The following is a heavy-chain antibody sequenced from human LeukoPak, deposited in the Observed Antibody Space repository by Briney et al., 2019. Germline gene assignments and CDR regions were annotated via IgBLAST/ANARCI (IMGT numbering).Heavy chain of an antibody. J-gene: IGHJ4*02. D-gene: IGHD3-10*01. CDR3: ARVGVYYGSIGSDY. CDR1: GFTFSSYW. V-gene: IGHV3-7*01. CDR2: IKKDGSEK. Sequence: GGSLRLSCAASGFTFSSYWMTWVRQAPGKGLEWVANIKKDGSEKFYVDSVKGRFTISRDNPKNSLYLQMNSLRAEDTAVYYCARVGVYYGSIGSDYWGQGTLVTVSS.